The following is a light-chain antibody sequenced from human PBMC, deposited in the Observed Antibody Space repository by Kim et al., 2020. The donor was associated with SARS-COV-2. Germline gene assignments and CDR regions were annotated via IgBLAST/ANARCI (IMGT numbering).Light chain of an antibody. J-gene: IGLJ2*01. CDR3: QVWDSSSDHLVV. CDR2: YDS. V-gene: IGLV3-21*04. CDR1: NIGSKS. Sequence: PGKTDRITWGGNNIGSKSVHWYQQKPGQAPVLVIYYDSDRPSGIPERFSGSNSGNTATLTISRVEAGDGADYYCQVWDSSSDHLVVFGGGTQLTVL.